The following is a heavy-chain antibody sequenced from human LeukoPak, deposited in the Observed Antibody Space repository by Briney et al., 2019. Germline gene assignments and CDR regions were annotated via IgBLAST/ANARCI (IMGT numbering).Heavy chain of an antibody. J-gene: IGHJ4*02. CDR2: IRATAGTT. CDR3: TKGGYTTYFDY. V-gene: IGHV3-23*01. D-gene: IGHD6-13*01. Sequence: QSGGSLRLSCAASGFTFSSYAMTWVRQAPGKGLEWVSTIRATAGTTYYEDSVKGRFTISRDNSKNTQWLQMNSLRVEDTAEYYCTKGGYTTYFDYWGQGTLVTVSS. CDR1: GFTFSSYA.